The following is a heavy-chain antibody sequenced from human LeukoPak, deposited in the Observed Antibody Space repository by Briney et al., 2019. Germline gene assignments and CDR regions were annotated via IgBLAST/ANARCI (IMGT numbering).Heavy chain of an antibody. CDR1: GYTFTGYY. CDR2: INPNSGGT. CDR3: AREGGAYCSSTSCSFEKYNWFDP. Sequence: APVKVSCKASGYTFTGYYMHWVRQAPGQGLEWMGRINPNSGGTNYAQKFQGRVTMTRDTSISTAYMELSRLRSDDTAVYYCAREGGAYCSSTSCSFEKYNWFDPWGQGTLVTVFS. D-gene: IGHD2-2*01. V-gene: IGHV1-2*06. J-gene: IGHJ5*02.